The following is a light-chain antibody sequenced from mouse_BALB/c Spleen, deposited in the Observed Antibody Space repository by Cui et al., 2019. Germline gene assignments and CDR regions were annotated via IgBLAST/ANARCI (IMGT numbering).Light chain of an antibody. Sequence: DIQMTQSPASQSASLGESVTITCLASQTIGTWLAWYQQKPGKSPQLLIYAATSLADGVPSRFSGSGSGTKFSIKISSLQAEDVVSYYCQQLYSTPYTFGGGTKLEIK. V-gene: IGKV12-98*01. CDR2: AAT. CDR1: QTIGTW. CDR3: QQLYSTPYT. J-gene: IGKJ2*01.